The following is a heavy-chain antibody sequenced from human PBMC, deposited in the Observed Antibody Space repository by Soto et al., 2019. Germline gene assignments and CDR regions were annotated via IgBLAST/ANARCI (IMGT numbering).Heavy chain of an antibody. V-gene: IGHV3-30-3*01. D-gene: IGHD3-9*01. Sequence: GGSLRLSCAASGFTFSSYAMHWVRQAPGKGLEWVAVISYDGSNKYYADSVKGRFTISRDNSKNTLYLQMNSLRAEDTAVYYCARDHVGLRYFDWFSYYFDYWGQGTPVTVSS. J-gene: IGHJ4*02. CDR1: GFTFSSYA. CDR2: ISYDGSNK. CDR3: ARDHVGLRYFDWFSYYFDY.